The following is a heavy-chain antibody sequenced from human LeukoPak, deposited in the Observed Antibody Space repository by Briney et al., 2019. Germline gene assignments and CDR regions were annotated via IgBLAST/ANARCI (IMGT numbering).Heavy chain of an antibody. CDR3: ARGRNTPLL. J-gene: IGHJ4*02. CDR1: GFTFSNYG. V-gene: IGHV3-33*01. CDR2: MWYDGSHK. D-gene: IGHD2-15*01. Sequence: GGSLRLSCAASGFTFSNYGMHWVRQAPGKGLEWVAFMWYDGSHKYYADSVKGRFTISRDNAKNSLHLQMNSLRAEDTAVYYCARGRNTPLLWGQGTLVTVSS.